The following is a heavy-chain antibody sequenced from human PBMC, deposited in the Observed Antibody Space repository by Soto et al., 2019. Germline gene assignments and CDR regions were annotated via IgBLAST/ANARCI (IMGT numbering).Heavy chain of an antibody. D-gene: IGHD1-1*01. CDR3: ARGRYGDY. V-gene: IGHV1-18*01. Sequence: QVHLVQSGAEVKKPGASVKVSCKGSGYGFTTYGITWVRQAPGPGLEWMAWISAHNGNTNYAQKHQGRVTVTRDTSTSTAYMELRSLRSDDTAVYYCARGRYGDYWGQGALVTVSS. CDR1: GYGFTTYG. CDR2: ISAHNGNT. J-gene: IGHJ4*02.